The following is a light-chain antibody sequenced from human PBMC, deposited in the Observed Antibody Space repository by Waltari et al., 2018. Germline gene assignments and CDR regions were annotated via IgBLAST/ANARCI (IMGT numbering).Light chain of an antibody. CDR3: QQYNSYSGT. J-gene: IGKJ1*01. CDR1: QSISSW. V-gene: IGKV1-5*03. CDR2: KAS. Sequence: DIQMTQSPSTLSASVGARVTITCRASQSISSWLAWYQQKPGKAPKLLIYKASSLESGVPSRFSGSGSGTEFTLTISSLQPDDFATYYCQQYNSYSGTFGQGTKVEAK.